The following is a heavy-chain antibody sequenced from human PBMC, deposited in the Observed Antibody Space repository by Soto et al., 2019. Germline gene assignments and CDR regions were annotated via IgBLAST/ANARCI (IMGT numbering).Heavy chain of an antibody. V-gene: IGHV3-30*18. J-gene: IGHJ6*02. CDR3: AKDIPPEIDDFWHGMDV. CDR1: GFTFSDYG. CDR2: ISYGGTRK. Sequence: QVQLVESGGGVVQPGRSLRLSCGASGFTFSDYGMYWVRQAPGKGLEWVAVISYGGTRKYYADSVQGRFTISRDNSKNTLYLQIDSLRAEYTAVYYCAKDIPPEIDDFWHGMDVWGQGTTVTVSS. D-gene: IGHD3-3*01.